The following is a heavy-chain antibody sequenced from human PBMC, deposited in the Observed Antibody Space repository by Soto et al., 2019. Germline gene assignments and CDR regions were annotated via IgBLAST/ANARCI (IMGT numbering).Heavy chain of an antibody. CDR2: ISTYNGNP. CDR3: ARGRTRALDY. CDR1: GYIFTSQG. J-gene: IGHJ4*02. V-gene: IGHV1-18*01. D-gene: IGHD1-7*01. Sequence: QIQLVQSGAEVKKPGASVKVSCKASGYIFTSQGISWVRQAPGQGLEWMGWISTYNGNPNYAQKLQGRVTMTTNISTTTAFLELRSLTSDDTAVYYCARGRTRALDYWGQGTPVIVSS.